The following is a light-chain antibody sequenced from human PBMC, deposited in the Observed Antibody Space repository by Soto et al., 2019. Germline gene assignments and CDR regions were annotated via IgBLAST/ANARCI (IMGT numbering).Light chain of an antibody. V-gene: IGKV2-28*01. CDR1: ESLLYSNRYNY. CDR2: LDS. CDR3: LQAQQTPLT. Sequence: DIVMTQSPLSLSVTPGEPASISCRSSESLLYSNRYNYLDWYVQKPGQSPQLLISLDSNRASGVPARFSGSGSGTDFTLKICRVETEDVGIYYCLQAQQTPLTFGQGTKLEIK. J-gene: IGKJ2*01.